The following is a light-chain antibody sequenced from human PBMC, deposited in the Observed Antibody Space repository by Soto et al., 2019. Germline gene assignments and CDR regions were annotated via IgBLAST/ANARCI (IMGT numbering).Light chain of an antibody. CDR2: DAS. V-gene: IGKV3-11*01. Sequence: EIVLTQSPATLSLSPGERATLSCRASQSVSSYLAWYQQKPGQPPRLLIYDASNRATGIPARFSGSGSGTDFTLTISSLEPEDVAIYYCQQRSNWPPVTFGGGTKVEIK. CDR3: QQRSNWPPVT. J-gene: IGKJ4*01. CDR1: QSVSSY.